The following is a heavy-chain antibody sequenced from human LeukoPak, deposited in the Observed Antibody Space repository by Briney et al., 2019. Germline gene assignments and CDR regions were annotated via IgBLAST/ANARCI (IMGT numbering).Heavy chain of an antibody. CDR1: GFTISGSA. Sequence: GRSLKLSCAASGFTISGSAMHWVRQASGKGLEWVGRIRSKANSYATAYAASVKGRFTIPRDDSKNTAYLQMNSLKTEDTAVYYCTSPGSSSTSGQGYWGQGTLVTVSS. CDR3: TSPGSSSTSGQGY. V-gene: IGHV3-73*01. CDR2: IRSKANSYAT. J-gene: IGHJ4*02. D-gene: IGHD2-2*01.